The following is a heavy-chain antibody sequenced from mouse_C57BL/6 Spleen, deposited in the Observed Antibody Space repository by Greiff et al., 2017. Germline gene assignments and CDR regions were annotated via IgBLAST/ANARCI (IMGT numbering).Heavy chain of an antibody. CDR1: GFTFSDYG. CDR2: ISSGSSTI. Sequence: EVKLMESGGGLVKPGGSLKLSCAASGFTFSDYGLHWVRQAPEKGLEWVAYISSGSSTIYYADTVKGRFTISRDNATNTLFLQMTSLRSEDTAMYYCARALDGYLYAMDYWGQGTSVTVSS. CDR3: ARALDGYLYAMDY. D-gene: IGHD2-3*01. J-gene: IGHJ4*01. V-gene: IGHV5-17*01.